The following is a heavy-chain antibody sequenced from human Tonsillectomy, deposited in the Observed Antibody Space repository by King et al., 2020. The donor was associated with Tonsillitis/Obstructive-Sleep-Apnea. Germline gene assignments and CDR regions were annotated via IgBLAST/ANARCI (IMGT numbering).Heavy chain of an antibody. J-gene: IGHJ6*02. CDR2: ISTSSST. V-gene: IGHV3-11*06. D-gene: IGHD2-15*01. Sequence: HVQLVESGGGLVKPGGSLRLSCAASGFTFSDYYMSWIRQAPGKGLEWVSYISTSSSTNYADSVKGRFTISRDNAKNSLHLQMNSLRAEDTAVYYCARDRCLGDIVVPSYYGMDVWGQGTTVTVSS. CDR3: ARDRCLGDIVVPSYYGMDV. CDR1: GFTFSDYY.